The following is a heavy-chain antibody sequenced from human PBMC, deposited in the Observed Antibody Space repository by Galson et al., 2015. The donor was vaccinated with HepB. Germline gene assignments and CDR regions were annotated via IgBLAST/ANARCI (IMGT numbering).Heavy chain of an antibody. CDR1: GFTLSDRY. CDR3: GRALYGDYRTGGMDV. V-gene: IGHV3-72*01. J-gene: IGHJ6*02. D-gene: IGHD4-17*01. CDR2: TKDKANSYTT. Sequence: SLRLSCAASGFTLSDRYMDGFRPAPGEGLEWVGRTKDKANSYTTEYAASVKGRFTISRDDSGNSLYLQMNSLRIDDTAVYYCGRALYGDYRTGGMDVWGQGTTVTVSS.